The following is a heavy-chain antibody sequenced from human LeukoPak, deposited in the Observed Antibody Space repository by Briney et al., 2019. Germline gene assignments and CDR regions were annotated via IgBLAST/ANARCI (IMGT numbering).Heavy chain of an antibody. V-gene: IGHV3-33*06. D-gene: IGHD2-15*01. J-gene: IGHJ3*02. CDR2: IWYDGSKE. CDR1: GLTFSFYG. Sequence: PGTSLRLSCATSGLTFSFYGMHWVRQAPGKGLEWVSVIWYDGSKEYYADSVGGRFTISRDNSKNTLYLQMNSLGAEDTAVYYCAKDFLLRDAFDIWGQGTMVTVSS. CDR3: AKDFLLRDAFDI.